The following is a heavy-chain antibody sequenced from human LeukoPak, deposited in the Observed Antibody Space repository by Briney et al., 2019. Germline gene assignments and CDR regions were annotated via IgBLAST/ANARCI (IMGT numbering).Heavy chain of an antibody. Sequence: GGSLRLSCAASGFTFSSYSVNWVRQAPGKGLEWVSSISSDSSYIYYADSVKGRFTISRDNAKASLYLQINSLRAEDTAVYYCASDFWSGRGYWGQGTLVTVSS. CDR3: ASDFWSGRGY. V-gene: IGHV3-21*01. D-gene: IGHD3-3*01. CDR1: GFTFSSYS. J-gene: IGHJ4*02. CDR2: ISSDSSYI.